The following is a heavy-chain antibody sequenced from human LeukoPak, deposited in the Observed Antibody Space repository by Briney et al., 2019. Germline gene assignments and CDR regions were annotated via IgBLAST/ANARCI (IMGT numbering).Heavy chain of an antibody. Sequence: GGFLRLSCADSGFTFSSYAMSWVRQAPGKGLEWVSLISTSGRTHYADSVQGRSTISRDNSKNTLSLHMNSLRAEDTAVYYCARGLDSSGYYHVVDSWGQGALVTVSS. CDR3: ARGLDSSGYYHVVDS. CDR1: GFTFSSYA. J-gene: IGHJ4*02. V-gene: IGHV3-23*01. D-gene: IGHD3-22*01. CDR2: ISTSGRT.